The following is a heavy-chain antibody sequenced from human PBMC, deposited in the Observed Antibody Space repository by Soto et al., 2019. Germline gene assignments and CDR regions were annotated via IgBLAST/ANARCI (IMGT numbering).Heavy chain of an antibody. CDR2: IYYSGST. J-gene: IGHJ4*02. Sequence: PSETLSLTCTVSGGSISSYYWSWIRQPPGKGLEWIGYIYYSGSTNYNPSLKSRVTMTRSTSISTAYMELSSLRSEDTAVYYCARGPLSYPYWGQGTLVTVSS. CDR1: GGSISSYY. D-gene: IGHD5-18*01. V-gene: IGHV4-59*01. CDR3: ARGPLSYPY.